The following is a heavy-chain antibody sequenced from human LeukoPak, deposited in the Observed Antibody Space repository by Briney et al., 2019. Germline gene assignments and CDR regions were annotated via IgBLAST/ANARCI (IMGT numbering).Heavy chain of an antibody. Sequence: PGGSLRLSCAASGSTFSSYAMSWVRQAPGKGLEWVSAISGSGGSTYYADSVKGRFTISRDNSKNTLYLQMNSLRAEDTAVYYCAKAPGYSYGYNWFDPWGQGTLVTVSS. J-gene: IGHJ5*02. V-gene: IGHV3-23*01. CDR2: ISGSGGST. CDR3: AKAPGYSYGYNWFDP. CDR1: GSTFSSYA. D-gene: IGHD5-18*01.